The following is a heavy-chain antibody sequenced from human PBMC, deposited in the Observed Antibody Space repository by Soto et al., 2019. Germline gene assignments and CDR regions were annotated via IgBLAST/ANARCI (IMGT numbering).Heavy chain of an antibody. CDR3: ARYMGYCSSASCVNWFDP. Sequence: PSETLSLTCTVSGGSISSSYWSWIRQPPGKGLGGIGYFSHSGSTNNNPNLKSRVTISVDTSKSQFFLKLSSVTAADTAVYYCARYMGYCSSASCVNWFDPWGQGTLVTVSS. CDR1: GGSISSSY. V-gene: IGHV4-59*01. J-gene: IGHJ5*02. CDR2: FSHSGST. D-gene: IGHD2-2*01.